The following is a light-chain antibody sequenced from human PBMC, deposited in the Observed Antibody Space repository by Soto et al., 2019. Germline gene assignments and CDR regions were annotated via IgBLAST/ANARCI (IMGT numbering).Light chain of an antibody. Sequence: DIPMTLSPSFLSASVGDKVTITCRASQAISNYLNWYQQKPGKGPNLLIFGAKSLQSGGPSRCSGSGYGTDFTLTIITLQPEDVGTYYCQQCHATPLTFGQGTRLEIK. V-gene: IGKV1-39*01. J-gene: IGKJ5*01. CDR2: GAK. CDR3: QQCHATPLT. CDR1: QAISNY.